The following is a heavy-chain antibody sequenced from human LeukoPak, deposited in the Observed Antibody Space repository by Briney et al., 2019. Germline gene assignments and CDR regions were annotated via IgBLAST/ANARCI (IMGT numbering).Heavy chain of an antibody. Sequence: ASVKVSCKASGYTFTAYHMHWVRQAPGQGLEWMGRINPNSGDTNYAQKFQGRVTMTRDTSISTAYMELSRLRSDDTAVYYCARCGSDDFDYWGQGTLVTVSS. CDR3: ARCGSDDFDY. J-gene: IGHJ4*02. CDR1: GYTFTAYH. V-gene: IGHV1-2*06. D-gene: IGHD1-26*01. CDR2: INPNSGDT.